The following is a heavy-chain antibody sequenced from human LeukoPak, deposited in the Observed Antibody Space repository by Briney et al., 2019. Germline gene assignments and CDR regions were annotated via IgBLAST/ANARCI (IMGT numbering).Heavy chain of an antibody. J-gene: IGHJ6*03. CDR2: IYYSGST. D-gene: IGHD3-3*01. CDR3: ARARSLFGVAFYYYYYMDV. V-gene: IGHV4-39*07. Sequence: PSETLSLTCTVSGGSISSSSYYWGWIRQPPGKGLEWIGSIYYSGSTYYNPSLKSRVTISVDTSKNQFSLKLSSVTAADTAVYYCARARSLFGVAFYYYYYMDVWGKGTTVTVSS. CDR1: GGSISSSSYY.